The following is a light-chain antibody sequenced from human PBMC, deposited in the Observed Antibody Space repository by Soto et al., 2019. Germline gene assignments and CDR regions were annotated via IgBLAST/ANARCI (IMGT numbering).Light chain of an antibody. J-gene: IGKJ1*01. CDR3: QHHRT. V-gene: IGKV1-5*01. CDR2: DAS. Sequence: DIQMTQSPSTLSASVGDRVTITCRASQSISSWLAWYQQKPGKAPKLLIYDASSLESGVPSRFIGRGSGTEFTRTSSRLQPDDCATYHCQHHRTFGQGTKVEIK. CDR1: QSISSW.